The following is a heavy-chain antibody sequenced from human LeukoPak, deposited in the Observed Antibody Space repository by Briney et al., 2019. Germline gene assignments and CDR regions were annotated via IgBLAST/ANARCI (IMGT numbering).Heavy chain of an antibody. D-gene: IGHD6-25*01. V-gene: IGHV4-34*01. Sequence: SETLSLTCAVYGGSFSGYYWSWIRQPPGKGLEWIGEINHSGSTNYNPSLKSRVTISVDTSKNQLSLKLSSVTAADTAVYYCARVRSSAGFDYWGQGTLVTVSS. J-gene: IGHJ4*02. CDR2: INHSGST. CDR1: GGSFSGYY. CDR3: ARVRSSAGFDY.